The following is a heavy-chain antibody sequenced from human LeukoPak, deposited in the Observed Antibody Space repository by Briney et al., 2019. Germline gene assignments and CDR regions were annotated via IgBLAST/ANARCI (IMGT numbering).Heavy chain of an antibody. CDR3: ARGREDYDILTGFDY. CDR2: IYHSGST. D-gene: IGHD3-9*01. V-gene: IGHV4-30-2*01. J-gene: IGHJ4*02. Sequence: RASETLSLTCAVPGGSIRSGGYSWSWIRQPPGKGLEWIGYIYHSGSTYYNPSLKSRVTISVDRSKTQFSLKLSSVTAADTAVYYCARGREDYDILTGFDYWGQGTLVTVSS. CDR1: GGSIRSGGYS.